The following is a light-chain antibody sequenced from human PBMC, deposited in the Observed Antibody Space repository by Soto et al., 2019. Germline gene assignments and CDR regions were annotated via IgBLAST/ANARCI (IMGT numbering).Light chain of an antibody. Sequence: EIVLTQCPATLSVSIGERATLSCRASQSVSSNLAWYQQKPGQAPRLLIYGASTRATGIPARFSGSGSGTDFTLTITRLEPEDFAVYYCHQDGSAPWTFGQGTKVDFK. J-gene: IGKJ1*01. CDR2: GAS. CDR3: HQDGSAPWT. CDR1: QSVSSN. V-gene: IGKV3-20*01.